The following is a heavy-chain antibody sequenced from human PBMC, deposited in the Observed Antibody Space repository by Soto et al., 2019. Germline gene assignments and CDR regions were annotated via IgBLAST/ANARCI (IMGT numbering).Heavy chain of an antibody. CDR1: GFPFIGYS. CDR3: ARGPIGWAAGPPRFAY. Sequence: EVQLVESGGGLVQPGGPLRLSGAASGFPFIGYSMNWFRQAPGKGLEGVSYISSSSSTIYYADSVKGRFTISRDNAKNSLYLQMNSLRAEDTAVYYCARGPIGWAAGPPRFAYWGQGTLVTVSS. D-gene: IGHD6-13*01. CDR2: ISSSSSTI. V-gene: IGHV3-48*01. J-gene: IGHJ4*02.